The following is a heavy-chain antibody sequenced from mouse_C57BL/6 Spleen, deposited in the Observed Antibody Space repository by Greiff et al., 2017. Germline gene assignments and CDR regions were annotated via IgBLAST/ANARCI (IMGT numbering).Heavy chain of an antibody. CDR1: GYTFTSYW. V-gene: IGHV1-7*01. CDR2: INPSSGYT. CDR3: ARSCYDCDGDAMDY. D-gene: IGHD2-4*01. Sequence: QVQLQQSGAELAKPGASVKLSCKASGYTFTSYWMHWVKQRPGQGLEWIGYINPSSGYTKYNQKFKDKATLTADKSSSTAYMQLSILTYEDAAVYYCARSCYDCDGDAMDYWGQGTSVTVSS. J-gene: IGHJ4*01.